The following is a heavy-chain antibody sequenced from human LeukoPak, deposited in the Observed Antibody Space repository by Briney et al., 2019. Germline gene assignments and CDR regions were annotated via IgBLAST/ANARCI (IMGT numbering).Heavy chain of an antibody. J-gene: IGHJ4*02. CDR3: AKDSGSYYAYYYFDY. CDR1: GFTFSSYG. D-gene: IGHD1-26*01. Sequence: GGSLRLSCAASGFTFSSYGMHWVRQAPGKGLEWVAVIWYDGSSKYYADSVKGRFTISRDNSKNTLYLQMNSLRAEDTAVYYCAKDSGSYYAYYYFDYWGQGTLVTVSS. CDR2: IWYDGSSK. V-gene: IGHV3-33*06.